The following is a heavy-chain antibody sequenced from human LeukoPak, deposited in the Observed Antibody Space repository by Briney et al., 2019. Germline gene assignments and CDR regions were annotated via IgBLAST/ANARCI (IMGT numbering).Heavy chain of an antibody. CDR3: ARDRVVPAAFDD. D-gene: IGHD2-2*01. Sequence: PSETLSLTCTVSGASISSYYWSWLRQPADRGLEWIGRIYATGSPNYNPSLKSRVTMSVDTSKNQFSLKLTSVTAADTAVYYCARDRVVPAAFDDWGQGTLVTVSS. CDR1: GASISSYY. V-gene: IGHV4-4*07. J-gene: IGHJ4*02. CDR2: IYATGSP.